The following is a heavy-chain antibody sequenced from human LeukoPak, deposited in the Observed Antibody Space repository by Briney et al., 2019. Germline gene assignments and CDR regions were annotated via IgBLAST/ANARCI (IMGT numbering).Heavy chain of an antibody. V-gene: IGHV4-61*02. Sequence: SQTLSLTCSVSGDSISSGSFYWSWLRQPAGKGLEWIGRVYISGSTDYNPSLKSRVTMSLDMSKNHFSLQLTSVTAANTAVYYCARDSGSFGNIGGDAFDIWGQGTMVTVSS. J-gene: IGHJ3*02. CDR2: VYISGST. CDR1: GDSISSGSFY. D-gene: IGHD6-25*01. CDR3: ARDSGSFGNIGGDAFDI.